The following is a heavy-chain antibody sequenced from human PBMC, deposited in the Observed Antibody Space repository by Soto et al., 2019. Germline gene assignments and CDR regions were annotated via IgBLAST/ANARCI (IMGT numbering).Heavy chain of an antibody. CDR1: GGSFSDYY. D-gene: IGHD3-3*01. V-gene: IGHV4-34*01. J-gene: IGHJ4*02. CDR3: ARDAQSRLRFLGY. CDR2: INHSGST. Sequence: SETLSLTCAVYGGSFSDYYWSWIRQPPGKGLEWIGEINHSGSTNYNPSLKSRVTISVDTSKNQFSLKLSSVTAADTAVYYCARDAQSRLRFLGYWGQGTLVTVSS.